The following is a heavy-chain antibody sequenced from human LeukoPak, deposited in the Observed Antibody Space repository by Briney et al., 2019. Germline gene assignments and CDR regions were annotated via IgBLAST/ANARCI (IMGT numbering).Heavy chain of an antibody. V-gene: IGHV3-21*04. J-gene: IGHJ4*02. D-gene: IGHD6-25*01. Sequence: PGGSLRLSCAASGFTFSSYSMNWVRQAPGKGLEWVSSISSSSSYIYYADSVKGRFTISRDNAKKTLYLHLNSLRVEDAAVYYCARATAAVPDYWGQGTLVTVSS. CDR1: GFTFSSYS. CDR3: ARATAAVPDY. CDR2: ISSSSSYI.